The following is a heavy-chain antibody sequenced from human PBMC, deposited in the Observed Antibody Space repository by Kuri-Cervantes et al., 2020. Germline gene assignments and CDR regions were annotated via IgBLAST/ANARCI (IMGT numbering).Heavy chain of an antibody. CDR3: ARDSIVVVPAASYYYYYGMDV. J-gene: IGHJ6*02. Sequence: GGSLRLSCAASGFTFSSYAMSWVRQAPGKGLVWVSRINSDGSSTSYADSVKGRFTISRDNAKNTLYLQMNSLRAEDTAVYYCARDSIVVVPAASYYYYYGMDVWGQGTTVTVSS. D-gene: IGHD2-2*01. CDR2: INSDGSST. CDR1: GFTFSSYA. V-gene: IGHV3-74*01.